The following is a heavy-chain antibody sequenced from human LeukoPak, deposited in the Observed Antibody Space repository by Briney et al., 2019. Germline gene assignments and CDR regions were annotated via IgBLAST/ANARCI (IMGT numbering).Heavy chain of an antibody. V-gene: IGHV4-59*01. CDR3: ARGVYIAAAQYGY. D-gene: IGHD6-13*01. J-gene: IGHJ4*02. Sequence: PSETLSLTCTVSGGPISSYYWSWIRQPPGKGLEWIGYIYYSGSTNYNPSLKSRVTISVDTSKNQFSLKLSSVTAADTAVYYCARGVYIAAAQYGYWGQGTLVSVSS. CDR2: IYYSGST. CDR1: GGPISSYY.